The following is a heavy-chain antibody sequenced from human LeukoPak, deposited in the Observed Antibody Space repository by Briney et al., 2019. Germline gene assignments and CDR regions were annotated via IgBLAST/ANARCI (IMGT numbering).Heavy chain of an antibody. V-gene: IGHV3-72*01. Sequence: GGSLRLSCAASGFTFSDHHMDWVRQAPGEGLEWVARIRNKANRYTTEYAATVKGRFTISRDDSENSLYLQMDSLKTEDTAVYYCARSPLGIAPFDYWGQGTLVTVSS. J-gene: IGHJ4*02. CDR1: GFTFSDHH. CDR2: IRNKANRYTT. CDR3: ARSPLGIAPFDY. D-gene: IGHD7-27*01.